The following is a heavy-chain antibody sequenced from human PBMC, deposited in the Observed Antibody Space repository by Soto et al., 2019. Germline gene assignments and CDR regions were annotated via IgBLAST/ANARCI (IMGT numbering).Heavy chain of an antibody. V-gene: IGHV3-33*03. CDR2: IWYDGSLK. J-gene: IGHJ3*01. CDR1: GFTFSDYG. D-gene: IGHD2-8*01. CDR3: ASSQTSQGVRGAFAL. Sequence: QVQLVESGGGVVQPGRSLRLSCAAPGFTFSDYGIHWVRQAPGKGLEWGALIWYDGSLKYYTQSVKGRFTVSRDNAKNTLYLQMLTLRDEDTAVYFCASSQTSQGVRGAFALWGQGTVVTVSS.